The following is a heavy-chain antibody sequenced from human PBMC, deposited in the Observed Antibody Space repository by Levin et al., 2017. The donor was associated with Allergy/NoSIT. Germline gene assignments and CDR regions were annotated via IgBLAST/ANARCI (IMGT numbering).Heavy chain of an antibody. V-gene: IGHV3-30-3*01. J-gene: IGHJ5*02. D-gene: IGHD3-10*01. Sequence: PSQTLSLTCAASGFTFSSFAMHWVRQAPGKGLEWVAVISFDGSNKDCADSVKGRFTISRDNSKNTLYLQMNSLRDEDAAVYYCARGRGSMARETTRFDPWGQGTLVTVSS. CDR3: ARGRGSMARETTRFDP. CDR1: GFTFSSFA. CDR2: ISFDGSNK.